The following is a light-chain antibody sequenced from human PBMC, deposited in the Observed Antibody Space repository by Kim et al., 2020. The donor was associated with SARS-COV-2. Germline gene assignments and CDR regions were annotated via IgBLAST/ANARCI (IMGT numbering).Light chain of an antibody. Sequence: LSPGASATLSCRASQSVSRSYLAWYQQKPGQAPRLLIYGASSRATGIPDRFSGSGSGTDFTLTISRLEPEDFAVYYCQQYGSSPYSFGQGTKLEI. CDR3: QQYGSSPYS. V-gene: IGKV3-20*01. J-gene: IGKJ2*03. CDR2: GAS. CDR1: QSVSRSY.